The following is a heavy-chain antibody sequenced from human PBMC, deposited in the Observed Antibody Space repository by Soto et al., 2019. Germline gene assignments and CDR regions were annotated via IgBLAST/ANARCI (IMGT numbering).Heavy chain of an antibody. CDR3: ARTPREYYDFWSGYYTLVPHDAFDI. CDR2: MNPNSGNT. J-gene: IGHJ3*02. V-gene: IGHV1-8*01. D-gene: IGHD3-3*01. Sequence: ASVKVSCKASGYTFTSYDINWVRQATGQGLEWMGWMNPNSGNTGYAQKFQGRATMTRNTSISTAYMELSSLRSEDTAVYYCARTPREYYDFWSGYYTLVPHDAFDIWGQGTMVTVSS. CDR1: GYTFTSYD.